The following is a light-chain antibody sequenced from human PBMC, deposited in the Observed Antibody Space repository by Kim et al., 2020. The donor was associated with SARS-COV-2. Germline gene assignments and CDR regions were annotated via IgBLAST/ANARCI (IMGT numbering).Light chain of an antibody. V-gene: IGKV1-9*01. Sequence: ASVGARVTITGRASQGINSYLAWYQQEQGKAPKLLIYAASTLQSGVPSRFSGSGSGTEFTLTISSLQPEDFATYYSQQIDTYPITIGQGTRLEIK. CDR1: QGINSY. CDR3: QQIDTYPIT. J-gene: IGKJ5*01. CDR2: AAS.